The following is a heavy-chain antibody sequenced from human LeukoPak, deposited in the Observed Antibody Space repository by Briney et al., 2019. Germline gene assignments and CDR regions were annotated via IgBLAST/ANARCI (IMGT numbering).Heavy chain of an antibody. D-gene: IGHD2/OR15-2a*01. CDR3: ARPRRYFSIDAFDI. V-gene: IGHV4-39*07. Sequence: PSQTLSLTCTVSGGSISSTSYYWGWIRQPPGKGLEWIGSIYYSGSTNYNPSLKSRVTISVDTSKNQFSLKLSSVTAADTAVYYCARPRRYFSIDAFDIWGQGTMVTVSS. CDR2: IYYSGST. CDR1: GGSISSTSYY. J-gene: IGHJ3*02.